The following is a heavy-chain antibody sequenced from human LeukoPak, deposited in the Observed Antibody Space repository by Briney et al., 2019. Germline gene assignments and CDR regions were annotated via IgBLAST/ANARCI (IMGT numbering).Heavy chain of an antibody. CDR2: ISSSSSYI. CDR1: GFTFSSYS. D-gene: IGHD2-15*01. J-gene: IGHJ5*02. V-gene: IGHV3-21*01. Sequence: PGGSLRLSCAAFGFTFSSYSMNWVRQAPGKGLEWVSSISSSSSYIYYADSVKGRFTISRDNAKNSLYLQMNSLRAEDTAVYYCARDVALRGDNWFDPWGQGTLVTVSS. CDR3: ARDVALRGDNWFDP.